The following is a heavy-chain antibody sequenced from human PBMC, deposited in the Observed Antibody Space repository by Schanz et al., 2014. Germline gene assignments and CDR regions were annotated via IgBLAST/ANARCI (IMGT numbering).Heavy chain of an antibody. Sequence: QVHLVQSGSELKKPGASVKVSCKASGYTFTSNTLNWVRQAPGQGLEWMGKIIPILGMENYAQKFQGRVTITADISTSTAYMDLSSLRSDDTAVYYCARDIQYHYDTSGPVGAFDIWGQGTVVTVSS. CDR2: IIPILGME. CDR3: ARDIQYHYDTSGPVGAFDI. CDR1: GYTFTSNT. J-gene: IGHJ3*02. D-gene: IGHD3-22*01. V-gene: IGHV1-69*08.